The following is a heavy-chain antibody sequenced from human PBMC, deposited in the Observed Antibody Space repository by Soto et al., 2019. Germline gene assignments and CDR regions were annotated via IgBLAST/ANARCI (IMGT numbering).Heavy chain of an antibody. CDR3: ASGTAVAGTKDAFDI. Sequence: GASVKVSCKASGYTFTGYYMHWVRQAPGQGLEWMGWINPNSGGTNYAQKFQGWVTMTRDTSISTAYMELSRLRSDDTAVYYCASGTAVAGTKDAFDIWGQGTMVTVSS. D-gene: IGHD6-19*01. CDR1: GYTFTGYY. J-gene: IGHJ3*02. CDR2: INPNSGGT. V-gene: IGHV1-2*04.